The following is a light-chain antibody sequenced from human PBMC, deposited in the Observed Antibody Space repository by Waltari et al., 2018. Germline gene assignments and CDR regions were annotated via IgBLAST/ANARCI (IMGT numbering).Light chain of an antibody. Sequence: QSALTPPASVSGSPGQSITISCSGSTIDIGSYNYVSCYQQHPGKAPNPIIFDVIRRPSGVSNRFSGSKSGLTASLTISGLQAEDEAEYYCSSYTGSSALVVFGGGTKLSVL. CDR2: DVI. J-gene: IGLJ2*01. CDR1: TIDIGSYNY. V-gene: IGLV2-14*03. CDR3: SSYTGSSALVV.